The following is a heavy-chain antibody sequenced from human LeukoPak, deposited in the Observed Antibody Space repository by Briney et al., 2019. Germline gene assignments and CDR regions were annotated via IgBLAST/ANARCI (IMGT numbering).Heavy chain of an antibody. J-gene: IGHJ4*02. CDR1: GYTFSGYF. CDR3: ARDLSSTPNWELDH. Sequence: ASVKVSCKASGYTFSGYFVHWVRQAPGQGLEWMGRINAGSGDTEFAQKFQGRVTMTRDTLVSTAYTEVSGLTSDDTAMYYCARDLSSTPNWELDHWGQGTLVTVSS. V-gene: IGHV1-2*06. D-gene: IGHD1-1*01. CDR2: INAGSGDT.